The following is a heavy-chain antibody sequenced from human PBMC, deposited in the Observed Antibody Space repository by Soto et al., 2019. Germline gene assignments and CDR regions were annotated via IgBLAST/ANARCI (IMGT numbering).Heavy chain of an antibody. CDR1: GFTFSDYS. D-gene: IGHD2-2*03. J-gene: IGHJ6*02. CDR3: ATVGYCSSTSCQTRYYYYGMDV. V-gene: IGHV3-11*01. Sequence: QVQLVESGGGLVKPGGSLRLSCAASGFTFSDYSMNWVRQAPGKGLEWVSYISRSGSDIYYADSVKGRFTISRDNAKNSLFLQMNRLRAEDTAVYYCATVGYCSSTSCQTRYYYYGMDVWGQGTTVTVSS. CDR2: ISRSGSDI.